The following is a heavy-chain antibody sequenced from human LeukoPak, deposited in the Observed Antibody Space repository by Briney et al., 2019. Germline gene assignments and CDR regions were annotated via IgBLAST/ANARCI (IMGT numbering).Heavy chain of an antibody. D-gene: IGHD3-3*01. CDR2: ISGSGGST. CDR1: GFTFSSYA. CDR3: AKDLSAPYYDFWSGYYTLTSFDY. V-gene: IGHV3-23*01. Sequence: GGSLRLSCAASGFTFSSYAMSWVRQAPGKGLEWFSAISGSGGSTYYADSVKGRFTISRDNSKNTLYLQMNSLRAEDTAVYYCAKDLSAPYYDFWSGYYTLTSFDYWGQGTLVTVSS. J-gene: IGHJ4*02.